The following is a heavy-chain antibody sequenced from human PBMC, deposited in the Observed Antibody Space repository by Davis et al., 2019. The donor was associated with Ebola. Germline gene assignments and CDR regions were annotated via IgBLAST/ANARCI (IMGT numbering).Heavy chain of an antibody. D-gene: IGHD6-13*01. CDR2: INPNSGGT. Sequence: AASVQVSCKASGYTFTGYYMHWVRQAPGQGLEWMGRINPNSGGTNYAQKFQGRVTMTRDTSISTAYMELSRLRSDDTAMYYCARQEALYGSIDNWGQGTLVTVSS. V-gene: IGHV1-2*06. CDR3: ARQEALYGSIDN. J-gene: IGHJ4*02. CDR1: GYTFTGYY.